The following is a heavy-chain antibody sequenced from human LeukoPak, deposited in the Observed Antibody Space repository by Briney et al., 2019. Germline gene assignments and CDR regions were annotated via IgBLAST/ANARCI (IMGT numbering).Heavy chain of an antibody. CDR3: ARTRLYYYYYMDV. J-gene: IGHJ6*03. CDR2: LSRSGSTI. V-gene: IGHV3-11*04. D-gene: IGHD6-25*01. CDR1: GFTFSDYY. Sequence: GGSLRLSCAASGFTFSDYYMSWIRQAPGKGLEWVSYLSRSGSTIKYADSVKGRFTISRDNAKNSLYLQMNSLRAEDTAVYYCARTRLYYYYYMDVWGKGTTVTISS.